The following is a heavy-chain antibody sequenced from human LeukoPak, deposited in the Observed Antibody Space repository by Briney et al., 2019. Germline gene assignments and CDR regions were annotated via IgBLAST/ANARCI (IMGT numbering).Heavy chain of an antibody. Sequence: GGSQRLACAASGFTFSNYGMHRVRQAPGKGLEWVAVISYDGSNKYYADPVTGRFTTSSDNSKNTLYLQMNSLGAEDSAVYYCAKGGWIQLWYNNWFDSWGQGTLVTVSS. CDR1: GFTFSNYG. D-gene: IGHD5-18*01. V-gene: IGHV3-30*18. CDR2: ISYDGSNK. J-gene: IGHJ5*01. CDR3: AKGGWIQLWYNNWFDS.